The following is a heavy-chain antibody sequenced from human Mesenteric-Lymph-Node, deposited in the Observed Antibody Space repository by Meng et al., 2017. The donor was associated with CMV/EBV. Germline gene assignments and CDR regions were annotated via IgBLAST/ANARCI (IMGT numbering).Heavy chain of an antibody. CDR2: MNPNSGNT. Sequence: GGSLRLSCAASGFTFSDYYMSWIRQAPGKGLEWMGWMNPNSGNTGYAQKFQGRVTMTRNTSISTAYMELSSLRSEDTAVYYCARGRPNYYYVMDVWGQGTTVTVSS. CDR3: ARGRPNYYYVMDV. J-gene: IGHJ6*02. V-gene: IGHV1-8*02. CDR1: GFTFSDYY.